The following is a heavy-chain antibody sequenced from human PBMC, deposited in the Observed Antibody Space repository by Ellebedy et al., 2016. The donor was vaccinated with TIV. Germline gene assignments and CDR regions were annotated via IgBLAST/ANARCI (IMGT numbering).Heavy chain of an antibody. Sequence: SETLSLTCTVSGGSISSYYWSWIRQPPGKGLEWIGYIYYSGSTNYNPSLKSRVTISVDTSKNQFSLKLSSVTAADTAVYYCARAIHSSSWYWVGYIWFDPWGQGTLVTVSS. CDR3: ARAIHSSSWYWVGYIWFDP. CDR1: GGSISSYY. V-gene: IGHV4-59*01. CDR2: IYYSGST. D-gene: IGHD6-13*01. J-gene: IGHJ5*02.